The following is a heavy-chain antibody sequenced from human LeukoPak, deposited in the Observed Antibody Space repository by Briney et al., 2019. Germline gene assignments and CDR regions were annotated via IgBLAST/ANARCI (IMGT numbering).Heavy chain of an antibody. CDR2: ISGSGGST. D-gene: IGHD3-10*01. Sequence: GGSLRLSCAASGFTLSNYNMNWVRQAPGKGLEWVSVISGSGGSTYYADSVKGRFTISRDNSKNTLYLQMNSLRAEDTAVYFCARGGVDYYGSGTYYLMYYFDYWGQGALVTVSS. CDR3: ARGGVDYYGSGTYYLMYYFDY. V-gene: IGHV3-23*01. J-gene: IGHJ4*02. CDR1: GFTLSNYN.